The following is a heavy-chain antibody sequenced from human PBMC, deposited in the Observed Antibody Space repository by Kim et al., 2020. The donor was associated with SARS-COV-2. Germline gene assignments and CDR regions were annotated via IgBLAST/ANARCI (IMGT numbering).Heavy chain of an antibody. CDR1: GGSFSGYY. D-gene: IGHD3-10*01. V-gene: IGHV4-34*01. Sequence: SETLSLTCAVYGGSFSGYYWSWIRQPPGKGLEWIGEINHSGSTNYNPSLKSRVTISVDTSKNQFSLNLSSVTAADTAVYYCARGSRITMVRGVSNWFDPWGQGTLVTVSS. CDR3: ARGSRITMVRGVSNWFDP. J-gene: IGHJ5*02. CDR2: INHSGST.